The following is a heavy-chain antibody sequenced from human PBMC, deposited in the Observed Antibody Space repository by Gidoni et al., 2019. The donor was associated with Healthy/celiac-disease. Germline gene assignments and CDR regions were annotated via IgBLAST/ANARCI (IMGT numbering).Heavy chain of an antibody. CDR3: ARKGRSDHYFDY. CDR2: IYYSGST. Sequence: QVQLQASGPGLVKPSQTLSLTCTVSGGSTSSGGYDWSWIRQHPGKGLEWSGYIYYSGSTYYNPSLKSRVTISVDTSKNQFSLKLSSVTAADTAVYYCARKGRSDHYFDYWGQGTLVTVSS. V-gene: IGHV4-31*03. D-gene: IGHD6-6*01. J-gene: IGHJ4*02. CDR1: GGSTSSGGYD.